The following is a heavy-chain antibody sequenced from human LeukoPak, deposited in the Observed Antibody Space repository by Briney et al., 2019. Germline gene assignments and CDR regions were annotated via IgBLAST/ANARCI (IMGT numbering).Heavy chain of an antibody. CDR3: AKDGSYDYVWGSYRYVDY. J-gene: IGHJ4*02. V-gene: IGHV3-23*01. CDR1: GFTFSSYA. CDR2: ISGSGDST. D-gene: IGHD3-16*02. Sequence: GGSLRLSCAASGFTFSSYAMSWVRQAPGKGLEWVSAISGSGDSTYYADSVNGRFTISRDNSKNTLYLQMDSLRAEDTAVYFCAKDGSYDYVWGSYRYVDYWGQGTLITVSS.